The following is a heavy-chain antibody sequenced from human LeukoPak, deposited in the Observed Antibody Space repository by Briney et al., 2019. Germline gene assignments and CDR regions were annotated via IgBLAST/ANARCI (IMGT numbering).Heavy chain of an antibody. J-gene: IGHJ4*02. CDR3: ARRAGLVHYYGSGSYYYFDY. CDR1: GGSFSGYY. CDR2: INHSGST. Sequence: PSETLSLTCAVYGGSFSGYYWSWIRQPPGKGLEWIGEINHSGSTNYNPSLKSRVTISVDTSKNQFSLKLSSVTAADTAVYYCARRAGLVHYYGSGSYYYFDYWGQGTLVTVSS. V-gene: IGHV4-34*01. D-gene: IGHD3-10*01.